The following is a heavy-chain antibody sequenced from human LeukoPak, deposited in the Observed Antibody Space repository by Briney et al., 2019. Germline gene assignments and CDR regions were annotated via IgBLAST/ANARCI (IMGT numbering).Heavy chain of an antibody. CDR3: TRLYCSGGSCYSGAFDY. CDR1: GGSISSSSYY. V-gene: IGHV4-39*07. CDR2: IYYSGST. D-gene: IGHD2-15*01. J-gene: IGHJ4*02. Sequence: SETLSLTCSVSGGSISSSSYYWGWIRQPPGKGLEWIGSIYYSGSTSYNPSLKSRVTISVDTSKNQFSLKLSSVTAADTAVYYCTRLYCSGGSCYSGAFDYWGQGTLVTVSS.